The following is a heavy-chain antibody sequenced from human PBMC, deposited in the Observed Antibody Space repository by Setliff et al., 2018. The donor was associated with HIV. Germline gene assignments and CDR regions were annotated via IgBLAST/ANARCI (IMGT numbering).Heavy chain of an antibody. CDR2: ISGSGGST. V-gene: IGHV3-23*01. D-gene: IGHD6-13*01. CDR1: GFTFSSYA. J-gene: IGHJ4*02. CDR3: ARDPGIAAAGKDYFDY. Sequence: LRLSCAASGFTFSSYAMSWVRQAPGKGLEWVPAISGSGGSTYYADSVKGRFTISRDNAKNSLYLQMNSLRAEDTAVYYCARDPGIAAAGKDYFDYWGQGTLVTVSS.